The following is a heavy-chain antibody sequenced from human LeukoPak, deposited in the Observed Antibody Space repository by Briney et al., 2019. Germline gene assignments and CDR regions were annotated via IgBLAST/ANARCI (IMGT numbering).Heavy chain of an antibody. J-gene: IGHJ3*02. D-gene: IGHD1-7*01. V-gene: IGHV3-66*01. CDR3: APEVWELQGASDI. Sequence: GGSLRLSCAVSGFTVSSTYINWVRQAPGKGLEWVSVIYSGGSIYYGNSVKGRFTISRDNAKNSLFLQMTSLRAEDTALYYCAPEVWELQGASDIWGQGTMVTVSS. CDR2: IYSGGSI. CDR1: GFTVSSTY.